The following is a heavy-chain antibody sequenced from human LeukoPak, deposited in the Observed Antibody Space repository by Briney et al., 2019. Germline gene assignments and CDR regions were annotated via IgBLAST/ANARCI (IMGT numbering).Heavy chain of an antibody. Sequence: GGALRLSCAASGFTFSSYSMNWVRQAPGKGLEWVSSISSSSSYIYYADSVKGLFTISRDNAKNSLYLQMNSLRAEDTAVYYCGKTTTGYSSGRYPAWPVDYWGQGTLVTVSS. J-gene: IGHJ4*02. D-gene: IGHD6-19*01. CDR3: GKTTTGYSSGRYPAWPVDY. V-gene: IGHV3-21*04. CDR2: ISSSSSYI. CDR1: GFTFSSYS.